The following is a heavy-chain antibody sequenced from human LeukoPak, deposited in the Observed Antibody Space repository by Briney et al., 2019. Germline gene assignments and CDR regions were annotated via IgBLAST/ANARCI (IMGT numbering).Heavy chain of an antibody. CDR2: ISAYNGNT. CDR3: ARGGLYCRSSGCYGVDY. D-gene: IGHD2-2*01. Sequence: ASVKVSCKASGYTFTSYGISWVRQAPGQGLEWMGWISAYNGNTNYAQKFQGRVTMTTDTSTSTAYMELRSLRSDDTAVYYCARGGLYCRSSGCYGVDYWGQGTLVTVSS. J-gene: IGHJ4*02. CDR1: GYTFTSYG. V-gene: IGHV1-18*01.